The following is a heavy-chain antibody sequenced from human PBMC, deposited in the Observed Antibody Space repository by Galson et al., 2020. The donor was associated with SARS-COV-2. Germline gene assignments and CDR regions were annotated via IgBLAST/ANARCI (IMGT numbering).Heavy chain of an antibody. J-gene: IGHJ5*02. CDR2: IRSSGAAT. D-gene: IGHD5-18*01. Sequence: GGSLRLSCAASGFTFSSYGMSWVRQAPGKGLEWVSSIRSSGAATHYADSVKGRFTISRDNSKNTLYLQMTNLRAEDTAVYYCAIQLWEATAWGQGTLVTVSS. CDR1: GFTFSSYG. V-gene: IGHV3-23*01. CDR3: AIQLWEATA.